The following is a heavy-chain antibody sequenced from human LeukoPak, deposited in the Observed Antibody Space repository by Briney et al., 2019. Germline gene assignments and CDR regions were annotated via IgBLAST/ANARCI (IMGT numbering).Heavy chain of an antibody. J-gene: IGHJ4*02. CDR1: GFTFSSYG. V-gene: IGHV3-33*06. CDR2: IWYDGSNK. D-gene: IGHD5-12*01. Sequence: GGSLRLSCAASGFTFSSYGMHWVRQAPGKGLEWVAVIWYDGSNKYYADSVKGRFTISRDNSTNTLYLQMNSLRAEDTAVYYCAKVRQGYSGYPYFDYWGQGTLVTVSS. CDR3: AKVRQGYSGYPYFDY.